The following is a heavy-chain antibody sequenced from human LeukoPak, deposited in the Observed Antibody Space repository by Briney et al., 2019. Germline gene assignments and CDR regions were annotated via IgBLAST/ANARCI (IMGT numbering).Heavy chain of an antibody. V-gene: IGHV4-34*01. D-gene: IGHD3-22*01. Sequence: SETLSLTCAVYGGSFSGYYWSWIRQPPGKGLEWIGEINHSGSTNYNPSLKSRVTISVDTSKNQFSLKLSSVTAADTAVYYCARGRAIVVVITTSGTPAGGYYFDYWGQGTLVTVSS. CDR1: GGSFSGYY. CDR2: INHSGST. J-gene: IGHJ4*02. CDR3: ARGRAIVVVITTSGTPAGGYYFDY.